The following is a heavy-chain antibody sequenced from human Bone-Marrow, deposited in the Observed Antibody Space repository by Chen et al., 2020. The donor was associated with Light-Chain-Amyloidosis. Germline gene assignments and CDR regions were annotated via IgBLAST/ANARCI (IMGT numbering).Heavy chain of an antibody. Sequence: QVQLVESGGGVVQPGRSLRLSCAASGFTFSSYGMHWVHQAPGKGLEWVAVISYDGSNKYYADSVKGRFTISRDNSKNTLYLQMNSLRAEDTAVYYCAKDFSSPYDSSGYPPTANWFDPWGQGTLVTVSS. J-gene: IGHJ5*02. V-gene: IGHV3-30*18. D-gene: IGHD3-22*01. CDR1: GFTFSSYG. CDR3: AKDFSSPYDSSGYPPTANWFDP. CDR2: ISYDGSNK.